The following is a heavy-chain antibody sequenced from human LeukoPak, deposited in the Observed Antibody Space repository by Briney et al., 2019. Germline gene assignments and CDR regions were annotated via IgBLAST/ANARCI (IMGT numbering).Heavy chain of an antibody. J-gene: IGHJ4*02. Sequence: PGGSLRLSCAASGFTFSSYWMSWVRQAPGKGLEWVANIKQDGSEKYYVDSVKGRFTISRDNAKNSLYLQMNSLRAEDTAVYYCARDKRWFGEFTLPTGPCDYWGQGTLVTVSS. CDR3: ARDKRWFGEFTLPTGPCDY. V-gene: IGHV3-7*01. CDR1: GFTFSSYW. D-gene: IGHD3-10*01. CDR2: IKQDGSEK.